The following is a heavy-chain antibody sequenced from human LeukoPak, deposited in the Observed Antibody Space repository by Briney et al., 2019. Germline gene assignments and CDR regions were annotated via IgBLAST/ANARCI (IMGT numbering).Heavy chain of an antibody. CDR2: ISSSSTYI. CDR3: AREIGRGVISPYFDS. CDR1: GFTFSSYS. Sequence: GGSLRLSCAASGFTFSSYSMNWVRQAPGKGLEWVSFISSSSTYIYYADSLKGRFTISRDNAKNSLYLQMKSLRPEDTAVYYCAREIGRGVISPYFDSWGQGTLVTVSS. V-gene: IGHV3-21*06. D-gene: IGHD3-10*01. J-gene: IGHJ4*02.